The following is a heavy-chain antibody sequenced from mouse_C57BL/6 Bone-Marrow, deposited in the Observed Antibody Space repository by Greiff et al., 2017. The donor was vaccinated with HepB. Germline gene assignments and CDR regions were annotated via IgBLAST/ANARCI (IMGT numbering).Heavy chain of an antibody. CDR2: ISDGGSYT. V-gene: IGHV5-4*03. CDR3: ARGGPTIVTTWYFDV. CDR1: GFTFSSYA. Sequence: EVKLVESGRGLVKPGGSLKLSCAASGFTFSSYAMSWVRQTPEKRLEWVATISDGGSYTYYPDNVKGRFTISRDNAKNNLYLQMSHLKSEDTAMYYCARGGPTIVTTWYFDVWGTGTTVTVSS. D-gene: IGHD2-5*01. J-gene: IGHJ1*03.